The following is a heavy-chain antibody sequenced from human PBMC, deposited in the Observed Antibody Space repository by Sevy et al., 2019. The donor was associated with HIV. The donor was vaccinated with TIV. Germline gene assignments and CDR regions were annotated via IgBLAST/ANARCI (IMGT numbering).Heavy chain of an antibody. CDR1: GFTVSSNY. D-gene: IGHD3-16*01. CDR3: ARAGGWTYFDY. Sequence: GGSLRLSCAASGFTVSSNYMSWVRQAPGKGLEWVSVIYSGGSKYYGASVKDRFTISRDKSKNTLYLQMNSLRAEDTAVYYCARAGGWTYFDYWGQGTLVTVSS. J-gene: IGHJ4*02. CDR2: IYSGGSK. V-gene: IGHV3-53*01.